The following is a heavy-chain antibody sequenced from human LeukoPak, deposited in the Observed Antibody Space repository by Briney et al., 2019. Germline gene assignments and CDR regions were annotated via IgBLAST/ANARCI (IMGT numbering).Heavy chain of an antibody. D-gene: IGHD3-22*01. CDR2: IYSGGSK. CDR1: GFTVSKNY. V-gene: IGHV3-66*01. Sequence: GGSLRLSCAASGFTVSKNYMTWVRHARGKGPEWVSVIYSGGSKVYADSVKGRFTVSRDESKDTLYLQMNSLRAEGTAVYFCTRWLTYWGQGTLVTVS. J-gene: IGHJ4*02. CDR3: TRWLTY.